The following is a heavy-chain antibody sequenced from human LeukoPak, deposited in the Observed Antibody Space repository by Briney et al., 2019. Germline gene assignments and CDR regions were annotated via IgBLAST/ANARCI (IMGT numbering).Heavy chain of an antibody. D-gene: IGHD2-15*01. CDR3: ARVSFGRTFDY. J-gene: IGHJ4*02. CDR1: GGSISSGGYY. V-gene: IGHV4-31*03. CDR2: IYYSGST. Sequence: SQTLSLTCTVSGGSISSGGYYWSWIRQHPGQGLEWIGYIYYSGSTYYNPSLKSRVTISVDTSKNQFSLKLSSVTAADTAVYYCARVSFGRTFDYWGQGTLVTVSS.